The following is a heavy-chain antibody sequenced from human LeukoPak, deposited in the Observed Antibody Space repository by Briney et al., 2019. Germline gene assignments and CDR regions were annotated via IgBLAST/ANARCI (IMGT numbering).Heavy chain of an antibody. Sequence: GASVKVSRKASGGTFRNYAINWVRQAPGQGLEWMGRIIPILGIANYAQKFQGRVTITADKSTSTAYMELSSLRSEDTAVYYCASPGEAYCGGDCYDDAFDIWGQGTMVTVSS. CDR2: IIPILGIA. V-gene: IGHV1-69*04. D-gene: IGHD2-21*01. CDR1: GGTFRNYA. J-gene: IGHJ3*02. CDR3: ASPGEAYCGGDCYDDAFDI.